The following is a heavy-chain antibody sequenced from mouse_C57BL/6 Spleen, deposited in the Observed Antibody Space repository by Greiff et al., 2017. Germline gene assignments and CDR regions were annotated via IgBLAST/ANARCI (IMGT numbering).Heavy chain of an antibody. CDR1: GYAFSSYW. J-gene: IGHJ4*01. CDR3: ARSPITTVVATNDAMDY. CDR2: IYPGDGDT. Sequence: VKLVESGAELVKPGASVKISCKASGYAFSSYWMNWVKQRPGKGLEWIGQIYPGDGDTNYNGKFKGQATLTADKSSSTAYMQLSSLTSEDSAVYFCARSPITTVVATNDAMDYWGQGTSVTVSS. V-gene: IGHV1-80*01. D-gene: IGHD1-1*01.